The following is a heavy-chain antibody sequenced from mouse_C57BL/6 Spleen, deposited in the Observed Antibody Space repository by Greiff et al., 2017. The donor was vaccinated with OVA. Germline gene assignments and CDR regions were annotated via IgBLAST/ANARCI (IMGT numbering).Heavy chain of an antibody. CDR2: IDPSDSET. Sequence: QVQLQQPGAELVRPGSSVKLSCKASGYTFTSYWMHWVKQRPIQGLEWIGNIDPSDSETHYNQKFKDKATLTVDKSSSTAYMQLSSLTSEDSAVYYCARERVDDGYYWYFDVWGTGTTVTVSS. CDR1: GYTFTSYW. CDR3: ARERVDDGYYWYFDV. J-gene: IGHJ1*03. D-gene: IGHD2-3*01. V-gene: IGHV1-52*01.